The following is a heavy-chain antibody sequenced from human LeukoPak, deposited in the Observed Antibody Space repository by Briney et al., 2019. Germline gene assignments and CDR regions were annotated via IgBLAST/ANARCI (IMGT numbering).Heavy chain of an antibody. J-gene: IGHJ6*03. Sequence: PSQTLSLTCTVSGGSISSGDYYWSWIRQPPGKGLEWIGYIYYSGSTYYNPSLKSRVTISVDTSKNQFSLKLSSVTAADTAVYYCARSVYCSSTSCQIHYYYYYMDVWGKGTTVTVSS. D-gene: IGHD2-2*01. CDR3: ARSVYCSSTSCQIHYYYYYMDV. V-gene: IGHV4-30-4*08. CDR2: IYYSGST. CDR1: GGSISSGDYY.